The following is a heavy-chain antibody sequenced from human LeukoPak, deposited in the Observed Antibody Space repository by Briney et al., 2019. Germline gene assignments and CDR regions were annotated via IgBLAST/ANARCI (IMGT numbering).Heavy chain of an antibody. Sequence: ASVKVSCKASGYTFTSYGISWVRQAPGQGLEWMGWISAYNGNTNYAQKLQGRVTMTTDTSTSTAYMELRSLRSDDTAVYYCAWSRGEAVAGIVGMDVWGQGTTVTVSS. CDR1: GYTFTSYG. V-gene: IGHV1-18*01. CDR3: AWSRGEAVAGIVGMDV. D-gene: IGHD6-19*01. J-gene: IGHJ6*02. CDR2: ISAYNGNT.